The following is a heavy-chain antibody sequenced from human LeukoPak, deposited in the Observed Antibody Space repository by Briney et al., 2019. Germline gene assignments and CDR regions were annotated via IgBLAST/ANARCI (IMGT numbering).Heavy chain of an antibody. CDR1: GGSISSGDYY. D-gene: IGHD3-9*01. V-gene: IGHV4-30-4*08. CDR2: IYYSGST. Sequence: SQTLSLTCTVSGGSISSGDYYWRWIRQPRGKGLEWIGYIYYSGSTYYNPSLESRFTISVDTAKNTFSLKLSYVTAADTAVYYCARGDLKLRYFDWLLFALNYWGQGTLVTVSS. CDR3: ARGDLKLRYFDWLLFALNY. J-gene: IGHJ4*02.